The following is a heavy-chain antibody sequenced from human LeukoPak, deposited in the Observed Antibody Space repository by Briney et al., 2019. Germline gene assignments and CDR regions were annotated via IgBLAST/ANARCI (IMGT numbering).Heavy chain of an antibody. CDR2: IYTSGST. CDR3: ARESSSSGYYGPYYFDY. D-gene: IGHD3-22*01. V-gene: IGHV4-4*07. CDR1: GGSISSYY. J-gene: IGHJ4*02. Sequence: SETLSLTCTVSGGSISSYYWSWIRQPAGKGLEWIGRIYTSGSTNYNPSLKSRVTISVDTSKNQFSLKLSSVTAADTAVYYCARESSSSGYYGPYYFDYWGQGTLVTVSS.